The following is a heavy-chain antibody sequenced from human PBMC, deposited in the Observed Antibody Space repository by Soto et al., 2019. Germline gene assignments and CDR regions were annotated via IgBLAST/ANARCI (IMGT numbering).Heavy chain of an antibody. CDR1: GYTFTDYD. CDR2: MNPNSGET. CDR3: ARVAVAARPRWYNWFDP. D-gene: IGHD2-15*01. V-gene: IGHV1-8*01. Sequence: QEQLVQSGAEVKKPGASVEVSCKNSGYTFTDYDINWVRQANGQGLEWIGWMNPNSGETGYAQKVHGRVTMTRSASLSTAYVELSSLRSEDTAVYYCARVAVAARPRWYNWFDPWGQGTLVTVSS. J-gene: IGHJ5*02.